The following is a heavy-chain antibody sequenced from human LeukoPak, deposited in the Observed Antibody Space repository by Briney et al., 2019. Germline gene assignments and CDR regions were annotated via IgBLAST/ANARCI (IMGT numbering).Heavy chain of an antibody. J-gene: IGHJ6*02. CDR2: INHSGSS. V-gene: IGHV4-39*07. D-gene: IGHD4-17*01. Sequence: SETLSLTCTVSGGSISSSSYYWSWIRQPPGKGLEWIGEINHSGSSNYNPSLQSRVTISVDTSKNQFSLKLSSVTAADTAVYYCARVRTTVTVTTFKNYYSGMDVWGQGTTVTVSS. CDR1: GGSISSSSYY. CDR3: ARVRTTVTVTTFKNYYSGMDV.